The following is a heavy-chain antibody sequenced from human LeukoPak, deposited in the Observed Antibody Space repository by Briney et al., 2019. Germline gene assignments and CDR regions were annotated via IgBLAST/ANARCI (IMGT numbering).Heavy chain of an antibody. V-gene: IGHV1-18*01. D-gene: IGHD2-15*01. J-gene: IGHJ5*02. Sequence: ASVKVSCKASGYTFTSYGISWVRQAPGQGLEWMGWISAYNGNTNYAQKLQGRVTITRNTSISTAYMELSSLRSEDTAVYYCARVRACSGGSCYLQGFDPWGQGTLVTAPS. CDR3: ARVRACSGGSCYLQGFDP. CDR1: GYTFTSYG. CDR2: ISAYNGNT.